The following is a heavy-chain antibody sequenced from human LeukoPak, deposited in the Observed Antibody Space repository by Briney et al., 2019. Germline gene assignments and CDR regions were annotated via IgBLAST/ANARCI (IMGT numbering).Heavy chain of an antibody. Sequence: SETLSLTCTVSGGSIKSNSYYWGWIRQPPGKGLEWIGSIYYSRTTFYNPSLKSRVTISVDTSKNQFSLKLSSVSAADTAVYYCARASPRYSSSWYSDYFDSWGQGTLVTVSS. J-gene: IGHJ4*02. CDR2: IYYSRTT. V-gene: IGHV4-39*07. CDR3: ARASPRYSSSWYSDYFDS. CDR1: GGSIKSNSYY. D-gene: IGHD6-13*01.